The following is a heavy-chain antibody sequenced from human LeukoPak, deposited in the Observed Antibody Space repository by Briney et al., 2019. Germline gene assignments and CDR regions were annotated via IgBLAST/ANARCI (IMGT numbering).Heavy chain of an antibody. Sequence: SETLSLTCTVSGGSISSSSYYWGWIRQPPGKGLEWIGSIYYSGSTYYNPSLKSRVTISVDTSKNQFSLKLSSVTAADTAVYYCARSRPPGRIAAAGHFDYWGQGTLVTVSS. CDR1: GGSISSSSYY. D-gene: IGHD6-13*01. CDR3: ARSRPPGRIAAAGHFDY. J-gene: IGHJ4*02. CDR2: IYYSGST. V-gene: IGHV4-39*07.